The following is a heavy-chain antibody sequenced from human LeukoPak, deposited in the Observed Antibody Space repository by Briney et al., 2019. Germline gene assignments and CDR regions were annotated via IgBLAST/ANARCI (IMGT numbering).Heavy chain of an antibody. D-gene: IGHD3-16*01. CDR3: ARGRGIES. V-gene: IGHV3-7*01. CDR1: GFIFSNNG. J-gene: IGHJ4*02. Sequence: PGGSLRLSCAASGFIFSNNGMSWVRQAPGKGLEWVANIKGDGSGTYYVDSVKGRFTISRDNAKNSLYLQMNSLRAEDTAVYYWARGRGIESWGQGTLVTVSS. CDR2: IKGDGSGT.